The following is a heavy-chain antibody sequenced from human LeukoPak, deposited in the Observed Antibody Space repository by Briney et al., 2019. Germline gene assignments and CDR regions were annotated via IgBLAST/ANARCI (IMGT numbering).Heavy chain of an antibody. CDR2: IYHSGST. J-gene: IGHJ6*02. Sequence: SSETLSLTCTVSGYSISSGYYWGWIRQPPGKGLEWIGSIYHSGSTYYNPSLKSRVTISVDTSKNQFSLKLSSVTAADTAVYYCARQYGDGYNPSYYFYGMDVWGPGTTVTVSS. CDR1: GYSISSGYY. V-gene: IGHV4-38-2*02. CDR3: ARQYGDGYNPSYYFYGMDV. D-gene: IGHD5-24*01.